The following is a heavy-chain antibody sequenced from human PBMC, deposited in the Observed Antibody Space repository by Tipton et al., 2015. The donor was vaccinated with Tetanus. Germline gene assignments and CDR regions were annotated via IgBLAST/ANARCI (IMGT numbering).Heavy chain of an antibody. CDR3: ANCGSACAF. CDR2: IYYSGST. Sequence: TLSLTCTVSGGSISSGGYYWSWVRQHPGKGLEWIGDIYYSGSTYYNPSLKSRVTISVDKSKNQFSLKLTSVTAADTAVYYCANCGSACAFWGQGTLVTVSS. CDR1: GGSISSGGYY. D-gene: IGHD6-19*01. J-gene: IGHJ4*02. V-gene: IGHV4-31*09.